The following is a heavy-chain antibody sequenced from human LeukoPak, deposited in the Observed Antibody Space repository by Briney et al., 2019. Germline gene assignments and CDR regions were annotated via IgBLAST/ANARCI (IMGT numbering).Heavy chain of an antibody. V-gene: IGHV4-31*03. D-gene: IGHD6-6*01. CDR2: IYYSGST. CDR3: AREGGSSSSFWYFDL. Sequence: PSETLSLTCTVSGDSINSLDLWSWVRQHPGKGLEWIGYIYYSGSTYYNPSLKSRVTISVDTSKNQFSLKLSSVTAADTAVYYCAREGGSSSSFWYFDLWGRGTLVTVSS. CDR1: GDSINSLDL. J-gene: IGHJ2*01.